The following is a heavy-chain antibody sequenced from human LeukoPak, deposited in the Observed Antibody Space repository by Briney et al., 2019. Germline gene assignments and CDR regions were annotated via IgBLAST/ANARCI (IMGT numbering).Heavy chain of an antibody. Sequence: GGSLRLSCAASGFTFSSYGMHWVRQAPGKGLEWVAVIWYDGSNKYYADSVKGRFTISRDNSKNTLYLQMNSLRAEDTAVYYCARGYYDSSGYYSRDGYNLNYWYFDLWGRGTLVTVSS. V-gene: IGHV3-33*01. J-gene: IGHJ2*01. D-gene: IGHD3-22*01. CDR2: IWYDGSNK. CDR3: ARGYYDSSGYYSRDGYNLNYWYFDL. CDR1: GFTFSSYG.